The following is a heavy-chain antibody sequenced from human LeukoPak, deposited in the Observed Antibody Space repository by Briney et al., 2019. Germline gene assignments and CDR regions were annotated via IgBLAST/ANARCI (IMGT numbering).Heavy chain of an antibody. V-gene: IGHV3-30*18. J-gene: IGHJ6*02. CDR2: ISYDGSNK. CDR1: GXTFSSYG. D-gene: IGHD3-3*01. Sequence: PGGSLRLSCAASGXTFSSYGVHWVRQAPGKGLEWVAVISYDGSNKYYADSVKGRFTISKDNSKNTLYLQMNSLRAEDTAVYYCAKDESGYYYYYGMDVWGQGTTVTVSS. CDR3: AKDESGYYYYYGMDV.